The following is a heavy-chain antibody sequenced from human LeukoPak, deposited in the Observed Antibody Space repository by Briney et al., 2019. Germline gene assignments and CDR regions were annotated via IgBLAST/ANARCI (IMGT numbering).Heavy chain of an antibody. D-gene: IGHD3-10*01. Sequence: SETLSLTCTVSGGSISSYYWSWIRQPPGKGLEWIGYIYYSGSTNYNPSLKSRVTISVDTSKNQFSLKLSSVTAADTAVYYCAREGGSGRSYAFDIWGQETMVTVSS. V-gene: IGHV4-59*01. CDR2: IYYSGST. CDR3: AREGGSGRSYAFDI. J-gene: IGHJ3*02. CDR1: GGSISSYY.